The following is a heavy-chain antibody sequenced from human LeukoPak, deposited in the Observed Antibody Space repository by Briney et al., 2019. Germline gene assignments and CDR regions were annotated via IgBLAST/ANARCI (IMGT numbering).Heavy chain of an antibody. CDR3: ARFYSYGLYFDY. CDR2: INSDGSST. CDR1: GFTFSSYW. J-gene: IGHJ4*02. V-gene: IGHV3-74*01. Sequence: GGSLRLSCAASGFTFSSYWMHWVRQAPGKGLVWVSRINSDGSSTSYADSAKGRFTISRDNAKNTLYLQMNSLRAEDTAVYYCARFYSYGLYFDYWGQGTLVTVSS. D-gene: IGHD5-18*01.